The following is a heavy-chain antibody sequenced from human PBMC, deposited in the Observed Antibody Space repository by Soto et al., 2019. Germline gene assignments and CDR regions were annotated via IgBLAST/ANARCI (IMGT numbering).Heavy chain of an antibody. Sequence: GASVKVSCKASGDTFTSYAMHWVRQAPGQRLEWMGWINPGNGKAKYAQKFQGRVTITADESTSTAYMELSSLRSEDTAVYYCARGHCISTSCYRGGPYYYYYGMDVWGQGTTVTVSS. CDR1: GDTFTSYA. D-gene: IGHD2-2*01. J-gene: IGHJ6*02. CDR3: ARGHCISTSCYRGGPYYYYYGMDV. V-gene: IGHV1-3*01. CDR2: INPGNGKA.